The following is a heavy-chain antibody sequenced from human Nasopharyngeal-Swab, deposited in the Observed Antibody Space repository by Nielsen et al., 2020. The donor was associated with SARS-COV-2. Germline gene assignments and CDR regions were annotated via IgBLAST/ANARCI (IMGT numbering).Heavy chain of an antibody. D-gene: IGHD3-10*01. V-gene: IGHV4-39*01. J-gene: IGHJ6*03. CDR1: GGSISSSSYY. CDR2: IYYSGST. CDR3: ARPEVDYYGSGSYDYYYMDV. Sequence: AETLSLTCTVSGGSISSSSYYWGWIRQPPGKGLEWIGSIYYSGSTYYNPSLKSRATISVDTSKNQFSLKLSSVTAADTAVYYCARPEVDYYGSGSYDYYYMDVWGKGTTVTVSS.